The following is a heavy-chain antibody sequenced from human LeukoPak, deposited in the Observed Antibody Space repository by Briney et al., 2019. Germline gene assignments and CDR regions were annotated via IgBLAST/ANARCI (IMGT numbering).Heavy chain of an antibody. CDR2: ISGSGGST. CDR1: GFTFSSYA. J-gene: IGHJ4*02. D-gene: IGHD6-13*01. CDR3: ARGTYSSSWYVYYFDY. V-gene: IGHV3-23*01. Sequence: GGSLRLSCAASGFTFSSYAMSWVRQAPGKGLEWVSAISGSGGSTYYADSVKGRFTISRDNSKNTLYLQMNSLRAEDTAVYYCARGTYSSSWYVYYFDYWGQGTLVTVSS.